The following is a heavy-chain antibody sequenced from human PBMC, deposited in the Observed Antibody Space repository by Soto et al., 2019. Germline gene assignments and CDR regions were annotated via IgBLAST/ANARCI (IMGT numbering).Heavy chain of an antibody. CDR2: IYPGDSDT. Sequence: ESLKISCKGSGYSFTSYWIGWVRQMPGKGLEWMGIIYPGDSDTRYSPSFQGQVTISADKSISTAYLQWSSLKASDTAMYYCARSGDYGDRPTYYGMDVWRPGSRVTVSS. V-gene: IGHV5-51*01. J-gene: IGHJ6*02. CDR1: GYSFTSYW. D-gene: IGHD4-17*01. CDR3: ARSGDYGDRPTYYGMDV.